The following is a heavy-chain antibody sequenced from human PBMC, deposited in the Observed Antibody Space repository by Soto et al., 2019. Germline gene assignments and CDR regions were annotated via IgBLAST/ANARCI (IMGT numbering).Heavy chain of an antibody. J-gene: IGHJ4*02. Sequence: GGSLRLSCAASGCTFRNYGMHWVRQAPGKGLEWVASIWHDGSFKYEADSVKGRFTISRDNSKNTLSLQMNSLRADDTAAYYCARGEEEGNYFDNWGLGTLVTVSS. CDR3: ARGEEEGNYFDN. CDR2: IWHDGSFK. CDR1: GCTFRNYG. V-gene: IGHV3-33*01.